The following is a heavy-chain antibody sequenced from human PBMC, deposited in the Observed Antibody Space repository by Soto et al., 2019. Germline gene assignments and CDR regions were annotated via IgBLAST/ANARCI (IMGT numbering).Heavy chain of an antibody. CDR3: ARGSVTSGGRALDI. V-gene: IGHV4-30-2*01. J-gene: IGHJ3*02. CDR1: GGSISSGGYS. D-gene: IGHD4-17*01. CDR2: IYHSGST. Sequence: SETLSLTCAVSGGSISSGGYSWSWIRQPPGKGLEWIGYIYHSGSTYYNPSLKSRVTISVDRSKNQFSLKLSSVTAADTAVYYCARGSVTSGGRALDIWGKGTMVTASS.